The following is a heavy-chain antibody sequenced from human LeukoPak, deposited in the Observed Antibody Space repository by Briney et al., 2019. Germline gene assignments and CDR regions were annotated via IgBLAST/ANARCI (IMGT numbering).Heavy chain of an antibody. Sequence: GGSLRLSCAASGFVLNNYDMHWVRQAPGRGLEWVAMMWYDESNRYYADSVKGRFTISRDTSRNTLYLQTNSLRVDDTAIYHRARTAWNYFGSGNYYAPDYWGQGTLVTVSS. CDR1: GFVLNNYD. J-gene: IGHJ4*02. CDR2: MWYDESNR. D-gene: IGHD3-10*01. CDR3: ARTAWNYFGSGNYYAPDY. V-gene: IGHV3-33*01.